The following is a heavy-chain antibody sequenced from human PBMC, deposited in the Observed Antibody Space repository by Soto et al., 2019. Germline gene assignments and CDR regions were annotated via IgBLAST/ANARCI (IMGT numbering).Heavy chain of an antibody. J-gene: IGHJ6*02. D-gene: IGHD6-13*01. V-gene: IGHV3-23*01. CDR1: GFTFSSYA. CDR3: AKGKGVYSSSWPPYYYYGMDV. Sequence: PEGSLRLSCAASGFTFSSYAMSWVRQAPGKGLEWVSAISGSGGSTYYADSVKGRFTISRDNSKNTLYLQMNSLRAEDTAVYYCAKGKGVYSSSWPPYYYYGMDVWGQGTTVTVSS. CDR2: ISGSGGST.